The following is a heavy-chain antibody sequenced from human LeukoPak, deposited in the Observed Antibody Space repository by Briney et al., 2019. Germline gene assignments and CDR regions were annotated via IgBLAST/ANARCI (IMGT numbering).Heavy chain of an antibody. V-gene: IGHV3-49*04. CDR2: IKTKVYGGTT. Sequence: PGGSLRLSCAVSGFDFGDFAMNWVRQAPGQGLEWVGFIKTKVYGGTTEYAASVKGRFTISRDDSKAIAYLQMNDLKTEDTAVYYCTRDHRDDWNPGYYFDYWGQGTLVTASS. D-gene: IGHD1-1*01. CDR1: GFDFGDFA. CDR3: TRDHRDDWNPGYYFDY. J-gene: IGHJ4*02.